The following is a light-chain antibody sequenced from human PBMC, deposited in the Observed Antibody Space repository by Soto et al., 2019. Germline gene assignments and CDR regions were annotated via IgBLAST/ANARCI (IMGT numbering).Light chain of an antibody. CDR2: EVN. J-gene: IGLJ2*01. CDR3: QSYDSSLVV. V-gene: IGLV2-8*01. Sequence: QSALTQPPSASGSPGQSVTISCTGTSSVYVSWYQQHPVKAPKLIIYEVNKRPSGVPDRFSGSKSGNTASLTVTGLQAEDEADYYCQSYDSSLVVFGGGTKLTVL. CDR1: SSVY.